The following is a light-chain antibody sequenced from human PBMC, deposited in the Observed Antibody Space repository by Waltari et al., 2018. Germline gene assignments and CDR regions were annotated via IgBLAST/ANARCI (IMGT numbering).Light chain of an antibody. J-gene: IGLJ2*01. CDR1: SSNIGAGYD. Sequence: QSVLTQPPSVSGAPGQRVTISCPGSSSNIGAGYDVHWYQQLPGTVPKLLIYAISNRPSGVPDRFSGSKSGTSASLAITGLQAEDEADYYCQSYDSSLSDWVFGGGTKLTVL. CDR2: AIS. CDR3: QSYDSSLSDWV. V-gene: IGLV1-40*01.